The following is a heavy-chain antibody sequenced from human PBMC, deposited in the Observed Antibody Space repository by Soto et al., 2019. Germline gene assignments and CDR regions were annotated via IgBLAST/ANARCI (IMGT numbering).Heavy chain of an antibody. CDR1: GFTFSGSA. V-gene: IGHV3-73*01. J-gene: IGHJ6*03. CDR3: SRQASDFWSGKPQYYMDV. CDR2: IRSKGKNYAT. D-gene: IGHD3-3*01. Sequence: EVQLVESGGGLVQPGGSLKLSCAASGFTFSGSALHWVRQASGKGLEWVGRIRSKGKNYATAYGASLKGRFTSSRDDSKNTAYLQMNSLNTEDTPVYYCSRQASDFWSGKPQYYMDVWGKGTTVTVSS.